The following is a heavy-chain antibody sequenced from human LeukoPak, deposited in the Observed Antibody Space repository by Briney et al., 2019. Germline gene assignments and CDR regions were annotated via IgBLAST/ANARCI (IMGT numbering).Heavy chain of an antibody. CDR2: IYYTGST. Sequence: SETLSLTCTVSGGSISSSSYYWGWIRQPPGKGLEWIGSIYYTGSTYYNSSLKSRVTISVDTSRNQFSPMLSSVTAADMAVYYCASQRRGGSSYYMDVWGKGTTVTVAS. J-gene: IGHJ6*03. D-gene: IGHD6-6*01. V-gene: IGHV4-39*01. CDR3: ASQRRGGSSYYMDV. CDR1: GGSISSSSYY.